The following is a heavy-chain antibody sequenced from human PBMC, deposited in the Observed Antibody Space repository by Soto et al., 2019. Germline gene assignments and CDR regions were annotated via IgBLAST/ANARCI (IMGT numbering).Heavy chain of an antibody. CDR1: GGSISSYY. J-gene: IGHJ3*02. CDR2: IYYSGST. D-gene: IGHD3-22*01. CDR3: ASPLTYYYDSSGYYSGAFDI. Sequence: SETLSLTCTVSGGSISSYYWSWIRQPPGKGLEWIGYIYYSGSTNYNPSLKSRVTISVDTSKNQFSLKLSSVTAADTAVYYCASPLTYYYDSSGYYSGAFDIWGQGTMVTVSS. V-gene: IGHV4-59*01.